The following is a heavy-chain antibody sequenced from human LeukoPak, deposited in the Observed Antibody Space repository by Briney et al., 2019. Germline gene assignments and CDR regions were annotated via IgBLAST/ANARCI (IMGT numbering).Heavy chain of an antibody. CDR1: GFTFSNYG. D-gene: IGHD3-10*01. J-gene: IGHJ3*01. V-gene: IGHV3-23*01. Sequence: GGSLRLSCAASGFTFSNYGMSWVRQAPGKGLEWVSAVANHGRSTYYIDSVKGRFTISRDDSKNTLYLQLNSLRAEDTAMYYCVKDAWGSGSYWCAHDVWGQGTMVTVSS. CDR2: VANHGRST. CDR3: VKDAWGSGSYWCAHDV.